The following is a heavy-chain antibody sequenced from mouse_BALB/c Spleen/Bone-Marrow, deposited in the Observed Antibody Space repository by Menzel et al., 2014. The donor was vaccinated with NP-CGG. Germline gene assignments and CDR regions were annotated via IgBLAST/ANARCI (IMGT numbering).Heavy chain of an antibody. CDR3: SRSTFAHVKDS. D-gene: IGHD4-1*02. V-gene: IGHV1-4*01. CDR1: GYTFTSYT. CDR2: ITPNSDHT. J-gene: IGHJ4*01. Sequence: VQGVESGAELARPGASVKMSCKASGYTFTSYTMHWVKQRPGQGLEWIGYITPNSDHTNYNQKFKDRATLTADKSSSTAYMQLSSLTAEYSAIYYCSRSTFAHVKDSWGQGTSVTVSS.